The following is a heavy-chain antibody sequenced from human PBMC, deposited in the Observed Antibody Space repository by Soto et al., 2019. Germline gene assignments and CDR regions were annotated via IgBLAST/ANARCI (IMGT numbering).Heavy chain of an antibody. D-gene: IGHD6-13*01. V-gene: IGHV3-23*01. CDR3: ADVAAAGTFWYFDY. J-gene: IGHJ4*02. Sequence: GGSLRLSCAASGFTFSSYIMAWVRQAPGKGLEWVSSITGSGDSTYYADSVKGRFTISRDNSKNTLYLQLNSLRAEDTAVYYCADVAAAGTFWYFDYWGQGTLVTVSS. CDR1: GFTFSSYI. CDR2: ITGSGDST.